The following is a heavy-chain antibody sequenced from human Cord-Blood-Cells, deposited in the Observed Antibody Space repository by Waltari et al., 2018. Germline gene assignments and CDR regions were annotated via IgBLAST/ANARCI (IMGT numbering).Heavy chain of an antibody. J-gene: IGHJ4*02. CDR3: ARAQIWSGYYLDY. CDR2: IYYSGST. V-gene: IGHV4-59*11. D-gene: IGHD3-3*01. CDR1: GGPLSSHY. Sequence: QVQLQESGPGLVKPSETLSLTCTVSGGPLSSHYWSWIRQPPGKGLEWIGYIYYSGSTNYNPSLKSRVTISVDTSKNQFSLKLSSVTAADTAVYYCARAQIWSGYYLDYWGQGTLVTVSS.